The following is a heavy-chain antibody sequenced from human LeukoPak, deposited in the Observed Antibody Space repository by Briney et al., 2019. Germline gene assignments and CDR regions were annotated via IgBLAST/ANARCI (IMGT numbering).Heavy chain of an antibody. CDR3: ARECSYREQLAQEVVYFDY. J-gene: IGHJ4*02. D-gene: IGHD6-6*01. Sequence: SQTLSLTCAISGDXVSSNSAAWNWIRQSPSRGLEWLGRTYYRSKWYNDNAVSVKSRITINPDTSKNQFSLQLNSVTPEDTAVYYCARECSYREQLAQEVVYFDYWGQGTLVTVSS. CDR2: TYYRSKWYN. CDR1: GDXVSSNSAA. V-gene: IGHV6-1*01.